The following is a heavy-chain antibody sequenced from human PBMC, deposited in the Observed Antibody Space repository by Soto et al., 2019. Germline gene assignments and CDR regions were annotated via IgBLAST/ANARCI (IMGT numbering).Heavy chain of an antibody. D-gene: IGHD3-3*01. CDR3: AKGFRSLEWYSLAPFDY. CDR1: GLTFSNYA. V-gene: IGHV3-23*01. Sequence: PGGSLRLSCAASGLTFSNYAMNWVRQAPGKGLEWVSAIGSSGSTYYADSVKGRFTISRDTPKKTLYLQMNSLRVEDTAKYYCAKGFRSLEWYSLAPFDYWGQGALVTVSS. J-gene: IGHJ4*02. CDR2: IGSSGST.